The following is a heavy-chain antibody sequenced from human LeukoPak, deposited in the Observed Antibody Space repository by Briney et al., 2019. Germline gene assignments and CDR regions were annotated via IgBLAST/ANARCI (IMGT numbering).Heavy chain of an antibody. Sequence: GGSLRLSCAASGFTFSRYTMNWVRQAPGKGLEWISDISSSSTTIHYTDSVKGRFTISRDNAKNSLYLQMNNQRAEDTAVYYCARDPREWGLPYFDCWGQGTLVTVSS. CDR3: ARDPREWGLPYFDC. D-gene: IGHD1-26*01. CDR2: ISSSSTTI. V-gene: IGHV3-48*01. J-gene: IGHJ4*02. CDR1: GFTFSRYT.